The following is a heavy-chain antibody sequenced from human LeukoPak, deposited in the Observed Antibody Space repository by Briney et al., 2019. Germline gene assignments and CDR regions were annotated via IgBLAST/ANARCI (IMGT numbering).Heavy chain of an antibody. CDR3: ARAHSGYSYGTYYYYGMDV. J-gene: IGHJ6*02. Sequence: PGGSLRLSCAASGFTVSSNYMSWVRQAPGTGLEWVSVIYSGGSTYYADSVKGRFTISRDNSKNTLYLQMNSLRAEDTAVYYCARAHSGYSYGTYYYYGMDVWGQGTTVTVSS. V-gene: IGHV3-66*02. CDR2: IYSGGST. CDR1: GFTVSSNY. D-gene: IGHD5-18*01.